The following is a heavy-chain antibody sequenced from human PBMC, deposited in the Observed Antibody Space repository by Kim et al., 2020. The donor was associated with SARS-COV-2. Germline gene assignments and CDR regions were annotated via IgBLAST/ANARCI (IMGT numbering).Heavy chain of an antibody. D-gene: IGHD2-15*01. J-gene: IGHJ3*02. V-gene: IGHV1-69*13. CDR2: IIPIFGTA. CDR3: ARDQNCSGGSCYSAFDI. CDR1: GGTFSSYA. Sequence: SVKVSCKASGGTFSSYAISWVRQAPGQGLEWMGGIIPIFGTANYAQKFQGRVTITADESTSTAYMELSSLRSEDTAVYYCARDQNCSGGSCYSAFDIWGQGTMVTVSS.